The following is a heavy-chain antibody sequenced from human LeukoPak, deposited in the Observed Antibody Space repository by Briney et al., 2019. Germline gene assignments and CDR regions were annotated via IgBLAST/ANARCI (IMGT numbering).Heavy chain of an antibody. CDR3: RTGTSYYYYYYMDV. D-gene: IGHD3/OR15-3a*01. V-gene: IGHV3-21*01. Sequence: GGSLRLSCAASGFTFSSYSMNWVRQAPGKGLEWVSSISSSSSYIYYADSVKGRFTISRNNAKHSLYLQMNSLRAEDTAVYYCRTGTSYYYYYYMDVWGKGTTVTVSS. CDR1: GFTFSSYS. CDR2: ISSSSSYI. J-gene: IGHJ6*03.